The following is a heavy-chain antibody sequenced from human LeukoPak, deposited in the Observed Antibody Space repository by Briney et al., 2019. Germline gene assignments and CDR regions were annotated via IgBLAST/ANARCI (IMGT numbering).Heavy chain of an antibody. Sequence: SETLSLTCTVSGGSISSSSYYWGWIRQLPGKGLEWIGSIYYSGSTYYNPSLKSRVTISVDTSKNQFSLKLSSVTAADTAVYYCARHPVDTAMVNFDYWGQGTLVTVSS. D-gene: IGHD5-18*01. V-gene: IGHV4-39*01. CDR1: GGSISSSSYY. J-gene: IGHJ4*02. CDR2: IYYSGST. CDR3: ARHPVDTAMVNFDY.